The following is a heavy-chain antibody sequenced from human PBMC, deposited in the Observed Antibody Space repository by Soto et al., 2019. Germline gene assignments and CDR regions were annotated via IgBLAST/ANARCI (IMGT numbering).Heavy chain of an antibody. CDR1: GGSISSSSYY. J-gene: IGHJ5*02. V-gene: IGHV4-39*01. CDR3: ARGRGPPNWFAP. Sequence: PSETMSLTCTVSGGSISSSSYYWGWIRQPPGKGLEWIGSIYYSGSTYYNPSLKSRVTISVDTSKNQFSLKLSSVTAADTAVYYCARGRGPPNWFAPWGRGTLVIVS. D-gene: IGHD1-26*01. CDR2: IYYSGST.